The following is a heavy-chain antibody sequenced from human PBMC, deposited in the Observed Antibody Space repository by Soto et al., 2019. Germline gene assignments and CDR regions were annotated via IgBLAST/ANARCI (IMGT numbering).Heavy chain of an antibody. CDR1: GGSFSGYY. Sequence: SETLSLTCAVYGGSFSGYYWSWIRQPPGKGLEWIGEIDHSGSTNYNPSLKSRVTVSVDTSKNQFSLKLSSVTAADTAVYYCARHGSGSYYKATPFDYWGQGTLVTVSS. CDR2: IDHSGST. J-gene: IGHJ4*02. CDR3: ARHGSGSYYKATPFDY. D-gene: IGHD3-10*01. V-gene: IGHV4-34*01.